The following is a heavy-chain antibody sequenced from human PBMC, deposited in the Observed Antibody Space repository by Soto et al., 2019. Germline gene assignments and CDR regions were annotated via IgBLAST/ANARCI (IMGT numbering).Heavy chain of an antibody. J-gene: IGHJ4*02. Sequence: GGSLRLSCAASGFTFDDYAMHWVRQAPGKGLEWVSGISWNSGSIGYADSVKGRFTISRDNAKNSLYLQMNSLRAEDTALYYCAKDKGSGYDLPALWGQGTLVTVSS. D-gene: IGHD5-12*01. CDR2: ISWNSGSI. CDR3: AKDKGSGYDLPAL. CDR1: GFTFDDYA. V-gene: IGHV3-9*01.